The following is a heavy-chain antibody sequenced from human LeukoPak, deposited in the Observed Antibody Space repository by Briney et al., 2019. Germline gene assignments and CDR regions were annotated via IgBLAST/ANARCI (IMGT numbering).Heavy chain of an antibody. D-gene: IGHD2-2*02. Sequence: GGSLRLSCAASGCALDDYPMRWVRQPPGKGLEWVCLINEDGGSTYYADSAKGRFTFSRANSKTSLYLQMNRMRTEAIALYYCAKAQYWSSTSCYIGYFQHWGQGTLVTVSS. V-gene: IGHV3-43*02. J-gene: IGHJ1*01. CDR3: AKAQYWSSTSCYIGYFQH. CDR1: GCALDDYP. CDR2: INEDGGST.